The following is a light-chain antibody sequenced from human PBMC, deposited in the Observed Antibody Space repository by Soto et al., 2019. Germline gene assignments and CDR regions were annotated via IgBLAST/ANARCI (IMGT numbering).Light chain of an antibody. CDR2: GAS. CDR3: QHYGRSAYT. V-gene: IGKV3-20*01. J-gene: IGKJ2*01. Sequence: EIVLTQSPGTLSLSPGERATLSCRASQSVSSNYLAWYQQKPGQAPRLLIYGASSRATGIPDRFSGSGSWTDFTLTIIRLEPEDFAVYYCQHYGRSAYTFGQGTTLEIK. CDR1: QSVSSNY.